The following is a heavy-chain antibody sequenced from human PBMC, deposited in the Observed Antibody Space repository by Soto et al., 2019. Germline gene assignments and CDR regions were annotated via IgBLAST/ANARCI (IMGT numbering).Heavy chain of an antibody. V-gene: IGHV2-5*02. CDR1: GFSLSASGVA. D-gene: IGHD2-2*01. CDR2: IYWDDTK. Sequence: QITLKESGPTLVKPTQTLTLTCSFSGFSLSASGVAVGWIRQPPGKALEWLGIIYWDDTKRYSPSLESRVTITKDRSKVQVVLTMTDMDPVDTATYYCAHRLKRGVSSFDYWGQGTVVTVSS. CDR3: AHRLKRGVSSFDY. J-gene: IGHJ4*02.